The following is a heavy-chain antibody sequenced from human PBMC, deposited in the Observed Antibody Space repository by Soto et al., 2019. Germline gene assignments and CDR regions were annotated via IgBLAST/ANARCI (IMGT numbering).Heavy chain of an antibody. CDR2: INHSGST. J-gene: IGHJ4*02. CDR3: ARDKMTGLFDY. Sequence: QVQLQQWGAGLLKPSETQSLTCAVYGGSFSGYYWTWIRQPPGTGLEWIGEINHSGSTNYNPSLKRRVTISVDTSKNQFSLTLTSVTAAVTAVYYCARDKMTGLFDYWGQGTLVTVSS. CDR1: GGSFSGYY. D-gene: IGHD3-9*01. V-gene: IGHV4-34*01.